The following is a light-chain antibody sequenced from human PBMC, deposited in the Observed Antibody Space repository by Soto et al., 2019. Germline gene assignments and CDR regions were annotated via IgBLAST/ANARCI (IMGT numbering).Light chain of an antibody. J-gene: IGKJ1*01. V-gene: IGKV3-11*01. CDR3: QQRSNTWT. CDR2: DAS. CDR1: QSVFSN. Sequence: EIVMTQSPATLSVSPGERATLSCRASQSVFSNLAWYQQKPGQAPRLLIYDASNRATGIPARFSGSGSGTDFTLTISSLEPEDFAVYYCQQRSNTWTFGQGTKVDIK.